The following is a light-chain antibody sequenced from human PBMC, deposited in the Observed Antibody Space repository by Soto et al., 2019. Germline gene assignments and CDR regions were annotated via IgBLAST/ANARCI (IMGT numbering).Light chain of an antibody. Sequence: DIQMTQSPSTLSASVGDRVTITCRASQSISMWLAWYQQKPGRAPKLLIYRSSNLETGVPSRFSGAGSGTEFTLTSSSRQPDDLGTYFCQEYNSDSRTFGQWTKVEIK. CDR3: QEYNSDSRT. CDR1: QSISMW. V-gene: IGKV1-5*03. J-gene: IGKJ1*01. CDR2: RSS.